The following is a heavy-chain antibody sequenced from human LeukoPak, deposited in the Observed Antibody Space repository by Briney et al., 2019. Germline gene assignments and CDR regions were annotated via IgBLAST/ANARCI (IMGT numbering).Heavy chain of an antibody. CDR2: ISAYNGNT. CDR1: GYTFTSYG. V-gene: IGHV1-18*01. J-gene: IGHJ6*03. CDR3: ARVLRITGTTGYYYYMDV. D-gene: IGHD1-7*01. Sequence: ASVKVSCKASGYTFTSYGISWVRQAPGQGLEWMGWISAYNGNTNYAQKLQGRVTMTTDTSTSTAYMELRSLRSDDTAVYYCARVLRITGTTGYYYYMDVWGKGTTVTVSS.